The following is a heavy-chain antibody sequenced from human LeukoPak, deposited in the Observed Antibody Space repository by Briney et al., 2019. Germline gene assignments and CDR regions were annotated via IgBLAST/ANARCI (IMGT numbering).Heavy chain of an antibody. D-gene: IGHD5-18*01. Sequence: GESLKISCKGSGYSFTSYWIGWVRQMPGKGLEWMGIIYPGDSDTRYSPSFQGQVIISADKSISTAYLQWSSLKASDTAMYYCASPTAMASSGMDVWGQGTTVTVSS. J-gene: IGHJ6*02. CDR2: IYPGDSDT. V-gene: IGHV5-51*01. CDR1: GYSFTSYW. CDR3: ASPTAMASSGMDV.